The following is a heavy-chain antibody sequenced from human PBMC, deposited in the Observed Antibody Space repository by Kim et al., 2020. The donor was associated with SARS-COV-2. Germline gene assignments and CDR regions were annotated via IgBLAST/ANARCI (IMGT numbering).Heavy chain of an antibody. CDR3: VKDGCSGGSCYLLGTYYYYGMDV. CDR1: GFTFSSYA. D-gene: IGHD2-15*01. Sequence: GGSLRLSCSASGFTFSSYAMHWVRQAPGKGLEYVSAISSNGGSTYYADSVKGRFTISRDNSKNPLYLQMSSLRAEDTAVYYCVKDGCSGGSCYLLGTYYYYGMDVWGQGTKVTVSS. J-gene: IGHJ6*02. V-gene: IGHV3-64D*06. CDR2: ISSNGGST.